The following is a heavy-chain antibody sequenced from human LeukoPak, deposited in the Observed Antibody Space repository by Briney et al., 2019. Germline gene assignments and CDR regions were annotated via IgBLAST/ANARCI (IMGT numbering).Heavy chain of an antibody. CDR3: ARGGSGSHTYAFDI. J-gene: IGHJ3*02. CDR2: ISISGGST. D-gene: IGHD1-26*01. Sequence: GGSLRLSCAASVFTYSSYAIHCVRESPGKGRECLSSISISGGSTYYADSVKGRITISRDNFKNTLYLQMNSLRADDTAEYYCARGGSGSHTYAFDIWGQGTMVTVSS. CDR1: VFTYSSYA. V-gene: IGHV3-23*01.